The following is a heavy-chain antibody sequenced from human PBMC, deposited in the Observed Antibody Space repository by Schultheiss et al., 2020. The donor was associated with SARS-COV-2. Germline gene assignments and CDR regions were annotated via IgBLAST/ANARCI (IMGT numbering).Heavy chain of an antibody. CDR3: AGGGYCGGDCSI. D-gene: IGHD2-21*01. J-gene: IGHJ3*02. V-gene: IGHV3-74*01. Sequence: GGSLRLSCVASGFTFSSYWMHWVRQAPGKGLEWVSRINSDGNSTSYADSVKGRFTISRDNTKNSLYLQMNSLRAEDTAVYYCAGGGYCGGDCSIWGQGTMVTVSS. CDR2: INSDGNST. CDR1: GFTFSSYW.